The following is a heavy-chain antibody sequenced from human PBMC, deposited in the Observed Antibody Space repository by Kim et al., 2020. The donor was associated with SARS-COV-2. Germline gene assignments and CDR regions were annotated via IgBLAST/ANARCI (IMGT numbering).Heavy chain of an antibody. V-gene: IGHV3-30*04. J-gene: IGHJ4*02. D-gene: IGHD3-22*01. CDR2: ISYDGSNK. CDR1: GFTFSSYA. Sequence: GGSLRLSCAASGFTFSSYAMHWVRQAPGKGLEWVAVISYDGSNKYYADSVKGRFTISRYNSKNTLYLQMNSLRADDTAVYYCASPRSLYYYDRTFDYWGQGTLVTVSS. CDR3: ASPRSLYYYDRTFDY.